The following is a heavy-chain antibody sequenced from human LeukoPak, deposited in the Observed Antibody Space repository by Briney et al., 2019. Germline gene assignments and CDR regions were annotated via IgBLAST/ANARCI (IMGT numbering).Heavy chain of an antibody. J-gene: IGHJ4*02. CDR2: IYYSGST. Sequence: SETLSLTCTVSGGSISYYYWSWIRQPPGKGLEWIGYIYYSGSTNCNPSLKSRVTLSVDTSKNQFSLRLTSVTAADTALYYCARDAELLRFDYWGQGTLVTVSS. CDR1: GGSISYYY. V-gene: IGHV4-59*01. CDR3: ARDAELLRFDY. D-gene: IGHD3-10*01.